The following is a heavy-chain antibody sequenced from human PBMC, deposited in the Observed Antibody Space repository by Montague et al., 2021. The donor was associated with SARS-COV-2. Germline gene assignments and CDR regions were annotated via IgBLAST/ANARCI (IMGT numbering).Heavy chain of an antibody. CDR2: IDYSRYT. Sequence: SETLSLTCSVSGGPIRTSDYYWGWIRQPPGKGLEGIGTIDYSRYTYYNPSLKSRVTISLDTSKNQFYLRLNSATAADTAVYYCVSPYMILVLWGQGTLVTVSS. V-gene: IGHV4-39*01. CDR1: GGPIRTSDYY. CDR3: VSPYMILVL. J-gene: IGHJ4*02. D-gene: IGHD3-22*01.